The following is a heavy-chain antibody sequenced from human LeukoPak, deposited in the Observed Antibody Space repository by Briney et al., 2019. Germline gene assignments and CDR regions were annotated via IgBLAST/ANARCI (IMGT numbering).Heavy chain of an antibody. J-gene: IGHJ5*02. CDR1: GYSFTSYW. D-gene: IGHD2-15*01. V-gene: IGHV5-51*01. Sequence: GESLKISCKGSGYSFTSYWIGWVRQMPGKGLEWMGIIYPGDSDTRYSPSFQGQVTISADKSISTAYLQWSSLKASDTAMYYCARQVPGCSGGSCYSEDGVNWFDPWGQGTLVTVSS. CDR2: IYPGDSDT. CDR3: ARQVPGCSGGSCYSEDGVNWFDP.